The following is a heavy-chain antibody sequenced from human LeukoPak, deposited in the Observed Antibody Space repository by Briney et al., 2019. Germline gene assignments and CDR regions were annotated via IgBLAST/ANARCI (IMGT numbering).Heavy chain of an antibody. Sequence: GGSLRLSCAASGLTVNINYMSWVRQAPGKGVEWVSVIYSGGSTYYADSVKGRFTISRDNSKNTLYLQMNSLRAEDTAVYYCAKSRLSSSLRTPFDYWGQGTLVTVSS. CDR2: IYSGGST. CDR3: AKSRLSSSLRTPFDY. D-gene: IGHD6-13*01. CDR1: GLTVNINY. J-gene: IGHJ4*02. V-gene: IGHV3-53*01.